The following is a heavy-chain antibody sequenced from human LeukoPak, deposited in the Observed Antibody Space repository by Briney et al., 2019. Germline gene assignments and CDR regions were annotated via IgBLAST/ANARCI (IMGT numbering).Heavy chain of an antibody. D-gene: IGHD3-3*01. CDR3: ARLSSRDFWSGFYFDY. CDR2: IYYSGST. CDR1: GGSISSYY. J-gene: IGHJ4*02. Sequence: PSETLSLTCTVSGGSISSYYWSWIRQPPGKGLEWIGYIYYSGSTNYNPSLKSRVTISVDTSKNQFSLKLSSVTAADMAVYYCARLSSRDFWSGFYFDYWGQGTLVTVSS. V-gene: IGHV4-59*01.